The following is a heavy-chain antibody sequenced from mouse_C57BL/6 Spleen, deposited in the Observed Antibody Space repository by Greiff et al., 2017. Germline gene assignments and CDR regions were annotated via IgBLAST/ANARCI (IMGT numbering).Heavy chain of an antibody. CDR2: IYPGDGDT. D-gene: IGHD1-1*01. J-gene: IGHJ3*01. CDR3: APITTVVARGFAY. Sequence: ESGPELVKPGASVKISCKASGYAFSSSWMNWVKQRPGKGLEWIGRIYPGDGDTNYNGKFKGKATLTADKSSSTAYMQLSSLTSEDSAVYFCAPITTVVARGFAYWGQGTLVTVSA. CDR1: GYAFSSSW. V-gene: IGHV1-82*01.